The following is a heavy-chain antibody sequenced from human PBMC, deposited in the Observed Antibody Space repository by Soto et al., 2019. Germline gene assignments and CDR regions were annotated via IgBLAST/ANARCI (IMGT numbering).Heavy chain of an antibody. D-gene: IGHD6-6*01. CDR1: GFKFNNYW. J-gene: IGHJ4*02. V-gene: IGHV3-7*03. CDR3: ARIGYSSSSFDY. CDR2: IQQDGGQT. Sequence: AGGSLRLSCAASGFKFNNYWMSWVRKAPGKWLKWVANIQQDGGQTYYLDYMEGRFPISRDNAKHVVYLQMSSLRVEDTAVYYCARIGYSSSSFDYWGQGTLGTVAS.